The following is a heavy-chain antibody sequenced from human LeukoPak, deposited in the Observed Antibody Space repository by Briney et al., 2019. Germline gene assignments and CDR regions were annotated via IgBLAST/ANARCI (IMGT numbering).Heavy chain of an antibody. J-gene: IGHJ4*02. CDR1: GYTFTGYY. D-gene: IGHD2-15*01. CDR3: ARDSYCSGGSCSPTVDY. CDR2: LNPNSGGT. V-gene: IGHV1-2*02. Sequence: ASVKVSRKASGYTFTGYYMHWVRQAPAQGLEWMRSLNPNSGGTNYAQKFQGRVTMTRDTSISTAYMELSRLRSDDTAMYYCARDSYCSGGSCSPTVDYWGQGTLVTVSS.